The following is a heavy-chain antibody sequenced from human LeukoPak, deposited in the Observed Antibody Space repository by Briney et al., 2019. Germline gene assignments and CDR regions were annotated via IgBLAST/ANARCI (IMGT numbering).Heavy chain of an antibody. J-gene: IGHJ6*02. CDR3: ARESGSGWSLYYYYGMDV. CDR1: GYTFTSYD. D-gene: IGHD6-19*01. V-gene: IGHV1-8*01. CDR2: MNPNSGNT. Sequence: ASVKVSCKASGYTFTSYDINWVRQATGQGLEWMGWMNPNSGNTGYAQEFQGRVTMTRNTSISTAYMELSSLRSEDTAVYYCARESGSGWSLYYYYGMDVWGQGTTVTVSS.